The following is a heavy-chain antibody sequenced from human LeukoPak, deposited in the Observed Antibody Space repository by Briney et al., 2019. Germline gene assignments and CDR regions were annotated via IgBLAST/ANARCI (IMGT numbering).Heavy chain of an antibody. Sequence: GESLKIFCKGSGYSFTSYWIGWVRQMPGKGLEWMGIIYPGDSDTRYSPSFQGQVTISADKSISTAYLQWSSLKASDTAMYYCATGSEDYYYGMDVWGQGTTVTVSS. J-gene: IGHJ6*02. CDR2: IYPGDSDT. CDR1: GYSFTSYW. V-gene: IGHV5-51*01. CDR3: ATGSEDYYYGMDV. D-gene: IGHD1-1*01.